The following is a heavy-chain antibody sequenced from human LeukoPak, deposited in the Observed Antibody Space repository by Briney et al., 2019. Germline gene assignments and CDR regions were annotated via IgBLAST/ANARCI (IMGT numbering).Heavy chain of an antibody. CDR2: IYTSGST. Sequence: SETLSLTCAVYGGSFSGYYWSWIRQPAGKGLEWIGRIYTSGSTHYNPSLKSRVTISVDTSKNQFSLKLTSVTAADTAVYYCARGPEWELPNDYYFDFWGQGTLVTVSS. J-gene: IGHJ4*02. CDR1: GGSFSGYY. CDR3: ARGPEWELPNDYYFDF. D-gene: IGHD1-26*01. V-gene: IGHV4-59*10.